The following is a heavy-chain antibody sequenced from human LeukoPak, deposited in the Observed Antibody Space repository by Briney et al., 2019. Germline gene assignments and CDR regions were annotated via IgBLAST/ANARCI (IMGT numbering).Heavy chain of an antibody. CDR1: GFTFSGYA. V-gene: IGHV3-23*01. D-gene: IGHD3-22*01. Sequence: GGSLRLSCAASGFTFSGYAMSWVRQAPGRGLEWVSVISGSGRTTDYADSVKGRFTISRDNSRNTLYLQMNSLRADDTAVYTCAKDRSYYDGSGYPLDYRGQGTLVTVSS. J-gene: IGHJ4*02. CDR2: ISGSGRTT. CDR3: AKDRSYYDGSGYPLDY.